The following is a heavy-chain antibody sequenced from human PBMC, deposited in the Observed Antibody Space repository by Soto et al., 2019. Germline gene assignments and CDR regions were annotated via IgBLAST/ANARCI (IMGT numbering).Heavy chain of an antibody. D-gene: IGHD2-2*01. CDR3: ARGDYQYSIDY. CDR2: IYRTGNT. CDR1: GDSMTSGDYS. J-gene: IGHJ4*02. V-gene: IGHV4-30-2*01. Sequence: TLSLTCTVSGDSMTSGDYSWSWIRQPPGKGLEWLGYIYRTGNTHYSPSLKSRVSISQDRSKNQLSLELTSATAADTAVYYCARGDYQYSIDYWGQGTLVTVSS.